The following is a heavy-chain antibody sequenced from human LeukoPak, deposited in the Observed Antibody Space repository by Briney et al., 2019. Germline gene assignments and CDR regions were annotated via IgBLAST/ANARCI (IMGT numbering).Heavy chain of an antibody. CDR2: IWYDGSNK. CDR1: GFTFSSYG. CDR3: ASPMVRGVIIPDY. Sequence: PGRSLRLSCAASGFTFSSYGMHWVRQAPGKGLEWVAVIWYDGSNKYYADSVKGRFTISRDNSKNTLYLQMNSLSAEDTAVYYCASPMVRGVIIPDYWGQGTLVTVSS. D-gene: IGHD3-10*01. V-gene: IGHV3-33*01. J-gene: IGHJ4*02.